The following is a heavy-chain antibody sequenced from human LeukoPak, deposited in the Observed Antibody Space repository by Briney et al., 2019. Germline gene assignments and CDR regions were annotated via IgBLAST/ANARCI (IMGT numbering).Heavy chain of an antibody. J-gene: IGHJ4*02. CDR1: GFTFNNYW. D-gene: IGHD4-17*01. V-gene: IGHV3-7*03. Sequence: GGSLRLSCAASGFTFNNYWMSWVRQAPGKGLEWVANIKQDESEKYYVDSVKGRFTISRDNAKNSLYLQINSLRAEDTAVYYCARGNDYGDNVGIYFEYWGQGTLVTVSS. CDR2: IKQDESEK. CDR3: ARGNDYGDNVGIYFEY.